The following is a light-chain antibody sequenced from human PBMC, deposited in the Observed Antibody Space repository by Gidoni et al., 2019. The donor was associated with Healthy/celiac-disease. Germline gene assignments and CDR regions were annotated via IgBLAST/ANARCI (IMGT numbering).Light chain of an antibody. V-gene: IGKV1-39*01. Sequence: DIQMTQSPSSLSASVGDRVTITCRASQSISSYLNWYQQKPGKAPQLLIYAASSLQSGVPSRFSGSGSWTDFTLTISSLQPEDFATYYCQQSYSTPRTFGQGTKVVNQT. J-gene: IGKJ1*01. CDR3: QQSYSTPRT. CDR2: AAS. CDR1: QSISSY.